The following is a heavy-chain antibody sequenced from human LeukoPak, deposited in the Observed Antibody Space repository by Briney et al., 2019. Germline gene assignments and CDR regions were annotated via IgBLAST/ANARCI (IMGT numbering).Heavy chain of an antibody. Sequence: GGSLRLSCQASGFTFYMYAMSWVRQAPGKGLGWVASMCGTAGCTFYPDSVKGRFTISRDNSKNVLYLRMNSLTAEDTAIYYCAKDRPNFHENSGHYYRRDGDSWGQGTLVTVSS. D-gene: IGHD3-22*01. J-gene: IGHJ5*01. CDR3: AKDRPNFHENSGHYYRRDGDS. CDR2: MCGTAGCT. V-gene: IGHV3-23*01. CDR1: GFTFYMYA.